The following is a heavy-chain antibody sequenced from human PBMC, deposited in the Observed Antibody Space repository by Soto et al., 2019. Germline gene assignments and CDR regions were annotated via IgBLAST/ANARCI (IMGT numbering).Heavy chain of an antibody. Sequence: ASVKVSCKASGYTFTSYYMHWVRQAPGQGLEWMGIINPSGGSTSSAQKFQGRVTMTRDTYTSTVYMELSSLRSEDTAVYYCARGWDLITSVFFDGYGMDVWGQGATVTVAS. D-gene: IGHD1-26*01. V-gene: IGHV1-46*01. CDR1: GYTFTSYY. CDR2: INPSGGST. CDR3: ARGWDLITSVFFDGYGMDV. J-gene: IGHJ6*02.